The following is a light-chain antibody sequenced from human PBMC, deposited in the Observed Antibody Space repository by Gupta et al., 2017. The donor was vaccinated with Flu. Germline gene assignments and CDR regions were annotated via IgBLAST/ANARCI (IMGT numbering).Light chain of an antibody. Sequence: SRDVGGFNDVSWFQQHPVKAPKLLIYEGANRPSGVSYRFSGSKSGNTASLTISGLHAEDEADYYCSSYTTSITPEVFGGGTKLTVL. CDR2: EGA. V-gene: IGLV2-14*01. CDR1: SRDVGGFND. J-gene: IGLJ2*01. CDR3: SSYTTSITPEV.